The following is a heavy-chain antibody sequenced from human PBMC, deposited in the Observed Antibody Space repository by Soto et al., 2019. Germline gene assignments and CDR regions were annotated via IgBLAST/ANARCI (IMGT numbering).Heavy chain of an antibody. CDR1: GGTFSSYA. Sequence: QVQLVQSGAEVKKPGSSVKVSCKASGGTFSSYAISWVRQAPGQGLEWMGGIIAIFGTANYAQKFQGRVTITADESTTTAYMELRSLRSEDTAVYLCASVPPSEVTKSFPDSFDYWGQGTLVTVSS. CDR2: IIAIFGTA. CDR3: ASVPPSEVTKSFPDSFDY. D-gene: IGHD5-18*01. V-gene: IGHV1-69*01. J-gene: IGHJ4*02.